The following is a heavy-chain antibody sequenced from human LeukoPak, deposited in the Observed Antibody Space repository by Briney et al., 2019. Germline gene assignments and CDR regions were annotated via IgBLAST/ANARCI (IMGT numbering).Heavy chain of an antibody. CDR3: ARELTTSGNY. CDR1: GFTFSSYS. Sequence: PGGSLRLSCAASGFTFSSYSMNWVRQAPGEGLEWVSSISSSSSYIYYADSVKGRFTISRDNAKNSLYLQMNSLRAEDTAVYYCARELTTSGNYWGQGTLVTVSS. CDR2: ISSSSSYI. D-gene: IGHD1-1*01. V-gene: IGHV3-21*01. J-gene: IGHJ4*02.